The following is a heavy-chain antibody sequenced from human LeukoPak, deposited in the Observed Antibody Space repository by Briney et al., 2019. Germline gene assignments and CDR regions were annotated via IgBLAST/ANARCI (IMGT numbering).Heavy chain of an antibody. D-gene: IGHD4-11*01. CDR2: IYTSGST. J-gene: IGHJ6*02. V-gene: IGHV4-61*02. CDR1: GGSISSGSYC. Sequence: SQTLSLTCTVSGGSISSGSYCWSWLRQPAGKGLEWIGRIYTSGSTNYHSPLKSRVTISLDTYKNQFSLKLSSVTAADTAVYYCARSATRYSSKYYYGMDVWGQGTTVTVSS. CDR3: ARSATRYSSKYYYGMDV.